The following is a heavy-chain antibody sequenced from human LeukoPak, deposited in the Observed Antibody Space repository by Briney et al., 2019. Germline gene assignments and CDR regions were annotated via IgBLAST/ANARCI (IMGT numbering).Heavy chain of an antibody. Sequence: GGSLRLSCVVSGFTFSSYAMSWVRQAPGKGLEWVSVISGNGGSTYYADSVKGRFTISRDSSKNTLFLQMNSLRAADTAVYYCAKDVQGSSSWIPVDYWGQGTLVTVSS. CDR3: AKDVQGSSSWIPVDY. D-gene: IGHD6-13*01. V-gene: IGHV3-23*01. CDR1: GFTFSSYA. CDR2: ISGNGGST. J-gene: IGHJ4*02.